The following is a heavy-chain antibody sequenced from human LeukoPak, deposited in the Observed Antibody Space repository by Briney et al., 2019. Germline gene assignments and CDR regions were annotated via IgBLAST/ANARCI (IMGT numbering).Heavy chain of an antibody. CDR1: GYTFTSYG. CDR3: ARDLGIAAAGPYYYYYMDV. D-gene: IGHD6-13*01. J-gene: IGHJ6*03. Sequence: ASVKVSCKASGYTFTSYGISWVRQAPGQGLEWMGWISAYNGNTNYAQKLQGRVTMTTDTSTSTAYMELRSLRSDDTAVYYCARDLGIAAAGPYYYYYMDVWGKGTTVTVSS. CDR2: ISAYNGNT. V-gene: IGHV1-18*01.